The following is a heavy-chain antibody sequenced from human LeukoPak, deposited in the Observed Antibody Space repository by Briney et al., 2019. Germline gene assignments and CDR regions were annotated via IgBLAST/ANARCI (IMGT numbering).Heavy chain of an antibody. Sequence: ASVKVSCKSSGYTFTDYLIHWVRQALGQGLQWMGWINPNSGGTKNAHDLQGRVTMTREPSISTAYMELNRLRSDDTAVYYCARDANIAVTGTRIGADYYYGMDVWGQGTTVTVSS. V-gene: IGHV1-2*02. CDR3: ARDANIAVTGTRIGADYYYGMDV. D-gene: IGHD6-19*01. CDR1: GYTFTDYL. J-gene: IGHJ6*02. CDR2: INPNSGGT.